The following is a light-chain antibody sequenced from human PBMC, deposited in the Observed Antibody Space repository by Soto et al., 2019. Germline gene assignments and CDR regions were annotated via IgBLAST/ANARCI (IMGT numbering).Light chain of an antibody. V-gene: IGKV3-11*01. CDR2: DAS. CDR1: QTVSSY. J-gene: IGKJ1*01. CDR3: QQYDSDPWT. Sequence: EIVLTQSPATLSLSPGDRATLSCRASQTVSSYLAWYQQKPGQAPRLLIYDASSRATGIPARFSGSGSGTDFTLTITSLEPDDLATYYCQQYDSDPWTFGQGTEVELK.